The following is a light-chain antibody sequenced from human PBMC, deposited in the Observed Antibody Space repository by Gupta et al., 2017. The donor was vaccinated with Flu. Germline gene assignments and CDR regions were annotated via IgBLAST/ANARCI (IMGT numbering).Light chain of an antibody. CDR1: AWGKKY. V-gene: IGLV3-25*01. CDR3: QSEDSTGNYVV. J-gene: IGLJ3*02. CDR2: KDT. Sequence: GQTARIICSGDAWGKKYAFWYQQKPGQAPVLLILKDTKRPSGIPERFSGSNSGTTVTLTISGVQAEDEADYYCQSEDSTGNYVVFGGGTKVTVL.